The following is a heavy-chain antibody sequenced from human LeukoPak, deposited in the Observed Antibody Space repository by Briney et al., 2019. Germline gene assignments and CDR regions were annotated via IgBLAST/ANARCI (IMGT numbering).Heavy chain of an antibody. CDR3: VVSSAWIGYFDY. V-gene: IGHV3-7*03. CDR1: GFTFSSYW. D-gene: IGHD6-19*01. CDR2: IKQDGSEK. J-gene: IGHJ4*02. Sequence: GGSLRLSCAASGFTFSSYWMSWVRQAPGKGLEWVANIKQDGSEKYYVDSVKGRFTISRDNSKNTVYLQINSLRAEDTAVYYCVVSSAWIGYFDYWGQGTLVTVSS.